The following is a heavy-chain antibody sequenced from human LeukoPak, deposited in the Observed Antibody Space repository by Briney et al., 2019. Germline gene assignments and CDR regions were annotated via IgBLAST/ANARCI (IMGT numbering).Heavy chain of an antibody. CDR3: ARDEPNYYYMDV. CDR2: ISYDGSNK. J-gene: IGHJ6*03. CDR1: GFTFSSYA. V-gene: IGHV3-30*01. Sequence: PGGSLRLSCAASGFTFSSYAMHWVRQAPGKGLEWVAVISYDGSNKYYADSVKGRFTISRDNSKNTLYLQMNSLRAEDTAVYYCARDEPNYYYMDVWGKGTTVTVSS.